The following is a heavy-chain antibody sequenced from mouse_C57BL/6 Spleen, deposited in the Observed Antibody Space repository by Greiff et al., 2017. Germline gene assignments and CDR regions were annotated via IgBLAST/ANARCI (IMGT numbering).Heavy chain of an antibody. CDR1: GFTFSDYG. V-gene: IGHV5-17*01. J-gene: IGHJ1*03. Sequence: EVQVVESGGGLVKPGGSLKLSCAASGFTFSDYGMHWVRQAPEKGLEWVAYISSGSSTIYYADTVKGRFTISRDNAKNTRFLQMTSLRSEDTAMYYCARPDGSSYERYFDVWGTGTTVTVSS. CDR3: ARPDGSSYERYFDV. D-gene: IGHD1-1*01. CDR2: ISSGSSTI.